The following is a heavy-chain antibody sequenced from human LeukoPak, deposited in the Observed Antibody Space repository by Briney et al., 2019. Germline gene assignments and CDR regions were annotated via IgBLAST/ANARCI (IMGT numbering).Heavy chain of an antibody. J-gene: IGHJ2*01. V-gene: IGHV3-23*01. CDR2: ISGSGGST. CDR3: AKVGIRISLIVVVFTTADDWYFDL. D-gene: IGHD3-22*01. CDR1: GFTFSTYA. Sequence: RRCLRLSCAVSGFTFSTYAMSWVRQAPGKGLGWVSGISGSGGSTYYADSVKSRLTISRDNSKNTLYLHMDSLRAEDTAVYYCAKVGIRISLIVVVFTTADDWYFDLWGRGTLVTVSS.